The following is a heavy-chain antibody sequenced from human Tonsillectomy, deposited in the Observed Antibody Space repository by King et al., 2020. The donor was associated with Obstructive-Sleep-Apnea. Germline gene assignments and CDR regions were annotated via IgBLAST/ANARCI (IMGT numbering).Heavy chain of an antibody. CDR3: ARHPPEWIRPKGDAFDI. CDR1: GGSISSYY. CDR2: IYFSGST. V-gene: IGHV4-59*08. J-gene: IGHJ3*02. D-gene: IGHD5-18*01. Sequence: QLQESGPGLVKPSETLSRTCTGSGGSISSYYWSWIRQPQGKGLEWMGYIYFSGSTNYNPSLKSRVTISVDTSKNKFSLKMSSVTAADTAVYYCARHPPEWIRPKGDAFDIWGQGTMVTVSS.